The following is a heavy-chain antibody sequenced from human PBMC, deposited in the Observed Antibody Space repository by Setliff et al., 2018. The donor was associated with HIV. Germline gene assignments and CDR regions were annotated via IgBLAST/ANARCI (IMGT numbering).Heavy chain of an antibody. J-gene: IGHJ4*02. CDR2: IHHSGTA. Sequence: LSLTCTVSGGSITRTPYYWGWIRQPPGKGLEWIGSIHHSGTAYDNPSLKSRVTISVDTSKNQFSLKLSSVTAADTAVYYCARRRSSGWYHYFDYWGQGTLVTVSS. V-gene: IGHV4-39*01. CDR3: ARRRSSGWYHYFDY. CDR1: GGSITRTPYY. D-gene: IGHD6-19*01.